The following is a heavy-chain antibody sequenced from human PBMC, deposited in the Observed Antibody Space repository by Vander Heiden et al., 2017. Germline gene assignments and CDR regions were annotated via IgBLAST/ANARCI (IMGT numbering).Heavy chain of an antibody. CDR1: GFTLSDPY. CDR3: ATSPSSGYN. D-gene: IGHD3-22*01. J-gene: IGHJ1*01. Sequence: EVQLVESGGGLVQPGGSLRLSCVGSGFTLSDPYMAWVPQAPGKGLEWVGRIRNKAASHTTAYAASVEGRFAISRDDSKNSLYLQLNSLKTEDTAMYYCATSPSSGYNWGQGTQVTVSS. CDR2: IRNKAASHTT. V-gene: IGHV3-72*01.